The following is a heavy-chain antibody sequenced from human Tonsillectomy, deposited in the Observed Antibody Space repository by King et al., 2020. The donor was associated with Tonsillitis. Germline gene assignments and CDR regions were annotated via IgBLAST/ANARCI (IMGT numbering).Heavy chain of an antibody. J-gene: IGHJ6*02. CDR3: ARDLDGMDV. CDR2: IIPIFGRA. CDR1: GGTFTTYA. V-gene: IGHV1-69*01. Sequence: QLVQSGAEVKKPGSSVKVSCKVSGGTFTTYAINWVRQAPGQGLEWMGDIIPIFGRANYAQKFQGRVTIIADESTSTAYMELNRLRSEDTAVYYCARDLDGMDVWGQGTTVTVSS.